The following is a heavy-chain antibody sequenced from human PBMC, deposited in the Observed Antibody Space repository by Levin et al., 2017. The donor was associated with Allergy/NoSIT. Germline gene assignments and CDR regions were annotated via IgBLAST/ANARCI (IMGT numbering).Heavy chain of an antibody. CDR3: ARATGGRWFDP. V-gene: IGHV4-34*01. CDR2: INHSGST. J-gene: IGHJ5*02. D-gene: IGHD1-1*01. CDR1: GGSFSGYY. Sequence: PSETLSLTCAVYGGSFSGYYWSWIRQPPGKGLEWIGEINHSGSTNYNPSLKSRVTISVDTSKNQFSLKLSSVTAADTAVYYCARATGGRWFDPWGQGTLVTVSS.